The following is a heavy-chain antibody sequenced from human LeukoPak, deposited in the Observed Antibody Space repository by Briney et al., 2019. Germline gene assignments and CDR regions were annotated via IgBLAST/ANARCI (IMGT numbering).Heavy chain of an antibody. CDR2: IYYSGST. J-gene: IGHJ1*01. CDR3: ARGYCSSTSCEYFQH. CDR1: GGSISSYY. D-gene: IGHD2-2*01. V-gene: IGHV4-59*01. Sequence: ETLSLTCTVSGGSISSYYWGWIRQPPGKGLEWIGYIYYSGSTNYNPSLKSRVTISVDTSKNQFSLKLSSVTAADTAVYYCARGYCSSTSCEYFQHWGQGTLVTVSS.